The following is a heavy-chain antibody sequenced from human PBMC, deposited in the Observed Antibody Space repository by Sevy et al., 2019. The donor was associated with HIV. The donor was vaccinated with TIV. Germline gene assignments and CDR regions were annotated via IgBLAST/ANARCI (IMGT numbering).Heavy chain of an antibody. D-gene: IGHD3-16*02. V-gene: IGHV3-30*02. Sequence: GESLKISCAASGFRFSSYGMKWVRQAPGKGLEWVAFLPYDGSKEDYAASVKGRFTISRDNSKNTLYLQMNSLRAEDTAVYYCTKDMVTFGGIIANSPGGFDIWGQGTMVTVSS. CDR3: TKDMVTFGGIIANSPGGFDI. CDR1: GFRFSSYG. J-gene: IGHJ3*02. CDR2: LPYDGSKE.